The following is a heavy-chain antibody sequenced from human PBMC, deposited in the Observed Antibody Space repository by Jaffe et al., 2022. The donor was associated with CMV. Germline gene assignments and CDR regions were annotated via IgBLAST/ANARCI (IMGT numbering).Heavy chain of an antibody. J-gene: IGHJ4*02. D-gene: IGHD1-26*01. V-gene: IGHV3-7*03. CDR2: IKQDGSED. Sequence: EVQMVESGGGLVQPGGSLRLSCAASGFTFSRYWMSWVRQAPGKGLEWVANIKQDGSEDYYVASVKGRFTISRDNAKSSLYLQMNSLRDEDTAVYYCARDLFSGSYYENYWGQGTLVTVSS. CDR1: GFTFSRYW. CDR3: ARDLFSGSYYENY.